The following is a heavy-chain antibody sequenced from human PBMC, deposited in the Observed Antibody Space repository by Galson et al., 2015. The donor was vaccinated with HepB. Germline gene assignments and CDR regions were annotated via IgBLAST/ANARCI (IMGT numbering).Heavy chain of an antibody. CDR3: AKVEWELWRGPRTPDY. CDR1: GFTFSSYG. D-gene: IGHD1-26*01. V-gene: IGHV3-30*18. J-gene: IGHJ4*02. Sequence: SLRLSCAASGFTFSSYGMHWVRQAPGKGLEWVAVISYDGSNKYYADSVKGRFTISRDNSKNTLYLQMNSLRAEDTAVYYCAKVEWELWRGPRTPDYWGQGTLVTVSS. CDR2: ISYDGSNK.